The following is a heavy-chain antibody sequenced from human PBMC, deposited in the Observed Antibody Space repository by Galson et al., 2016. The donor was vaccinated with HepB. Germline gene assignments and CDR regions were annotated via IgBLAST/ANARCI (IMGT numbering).Heavy chain of an antibody. CDR3: AKSSTPGRGGGITGKLDH. V-gene: IGHV3-53*01. CDR1: GFTVSSNY. CDR2: IYNGGST. Sequence: LRLSCAASGFTVSSNYMSWVRQAPGKGLEWVSVIYNGGSTYYADSVKGRFTISRDNSKNTLYLQMNSLRAEDTAVYYCAKSSTPGRGGGITGKLDHWGPGTLVTVSS. D-gene: IGHD3-16*01. J-gene: IGHJ4*02.